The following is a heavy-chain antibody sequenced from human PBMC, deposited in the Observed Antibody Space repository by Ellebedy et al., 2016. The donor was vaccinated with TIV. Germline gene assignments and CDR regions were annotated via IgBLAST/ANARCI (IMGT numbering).Heavy chain of an antibody. V-gene: IGHV3-9*01. CDR2: ITWNSQNI. J-gene: IGHJ3*02. D-gene: IGHD3-16*01. CDR3: TKDISTTVVWGAFDI. Sequence: SLKISCAASGFRIGDYAMHWVRQVPGKGLEWVSSITWNSQNIAYADSVKGRFTISRDNAKNSLYLQMNSLRTEDTALYYCTKDISTTVVWGAFDIWGHGTMVIVSS. CDR1: GFRIGDYA.